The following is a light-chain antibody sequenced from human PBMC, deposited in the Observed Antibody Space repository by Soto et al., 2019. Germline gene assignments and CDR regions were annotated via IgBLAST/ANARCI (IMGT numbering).Light chain of an antibody. CDR3: LVIFTGVGEV. J-gene: IGLJ1*01. CDR2: DTN. Sequence: QAVVTQEPSLTVSPGGTVTLTCGSSTGAVTSGHYVHRFQQKPGQAPRTLIYDTNNKHSWTPARFSGSLLGGKAALTLSGAQPEDEADYYCLVIFTGVGEVFGTGTKLTVL. V-gene: IGLV7-46*01. CDR1: TGAVTSGHY.